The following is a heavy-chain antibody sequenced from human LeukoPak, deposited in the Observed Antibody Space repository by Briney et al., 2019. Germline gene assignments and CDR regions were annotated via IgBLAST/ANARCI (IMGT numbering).Heavy chain of an antibody. CDR1: GYTFTSYG. Sequence: GASVKVSCKASGYTFTSYGISWVRQAPGQRLEWMGWINAGNGNTKYSQKFQGRVTITRDTSASTAYMELSSLRSEDTAVYYCARSNYGSGRYFYWGQGTLVTVSS. V-gene: IGHV1-3*01. D-gene: IGHD3-10*01. J-gene: IGHJ4*02. CDR3: ARSNYGSGRYFY. CDR2: INAGNGNT.